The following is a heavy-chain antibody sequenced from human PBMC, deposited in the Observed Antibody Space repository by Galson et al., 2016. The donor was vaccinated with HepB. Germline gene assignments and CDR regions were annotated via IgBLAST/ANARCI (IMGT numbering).Heavy chain of an antibody. V-gene: IGHV3-30*04. CDR1: GFSFSRYG. Sequence: SLRLSCAASGFSFSRYGIHWVRQAPGKGLEWVAFISYDGSEKDYADSVKGRFTISRDNSKNTVYLQANSLTAEDTAMYYCANIWVWAGATFDQWGQGTLVTVSS. D-gene: IGHD3-10*01. J-gene: IGHJ4*02. CDR2: ISYDGSEK. CDR3: ANIWVWAGATFDQ.